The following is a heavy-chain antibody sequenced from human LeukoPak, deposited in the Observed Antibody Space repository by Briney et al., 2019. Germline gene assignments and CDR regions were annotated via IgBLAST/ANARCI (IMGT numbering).Heavy chain of an antibody. V-gene: IGHV3-23*01. CDR1: GFTFSNYV. Sequence: GGSLRLSCAASGFTFSNYVMGWVRQAPGKGLERVSTISGSGGRTYYADSVKGRFTISRDNSKNTLYLQVNSLRAEDTAVYYCAKGLWDYYGSGIMYYTMDVWGQGTTVTVSS. CDR3: AKGLWDYYGSGIMYYTMDV. D-gene: IGHD3-10*01. J-gene: IGHJ6*02. CDR2: ISGSGGRT.